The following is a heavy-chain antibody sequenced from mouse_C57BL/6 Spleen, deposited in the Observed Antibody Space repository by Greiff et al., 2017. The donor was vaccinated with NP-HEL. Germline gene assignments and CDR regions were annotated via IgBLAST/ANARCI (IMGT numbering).Heavy chain of an antibody. Sequence: QVQLQQPGAELVKPGASVKLSCKASGYTFTSYWMQWVKQRPGQGLEWIGEIDPSDSYTNYNQKFKGKATLTVDTSSSTAYMQLSSLTSEDSAVYYCASTGTKENFDYWGQGTTPTGSS. V-gene: IGHV1-50*01. D-gene: IGHD4-1*01. J-gene: IGHJ2*01. CDR3: ASTGTKENFDY. CDR2: IDPSDSYT. CDR1: GYTFTSYW.